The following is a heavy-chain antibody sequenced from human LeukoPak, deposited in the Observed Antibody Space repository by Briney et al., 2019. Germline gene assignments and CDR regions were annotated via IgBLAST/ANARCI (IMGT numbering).Heavy chain of an antibody. D-gene: IGHD2-15*01. Sequence: PGGSLRLSCVASGFTFTSYAMSWVRQAPGKGLEWVSAISGGGGSIYYADSVKGRFTISRDNSKNTVYLQMNSLRADDTAVYYCARESADIVVVVAAPDYWGQGTLVTVSS. J-gene: IGHJ4*02. CDR2: ISGGGGSI. V-gene: IGHV3-23*01. CDR3: ARESADIVVVVAAPDY. CDR1: GFTFTSYA.